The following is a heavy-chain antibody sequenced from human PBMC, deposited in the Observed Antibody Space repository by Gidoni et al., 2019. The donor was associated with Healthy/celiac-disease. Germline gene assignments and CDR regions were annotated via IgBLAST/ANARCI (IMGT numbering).Heavy chain of an antibody. J-gene: IGHJ4*02. Sequence: EVQLVESGGGLVQPGGSLRLSCAASGFTFSSYAMSWVRQSPGKGLEWVSAIRGSGGSTYYADSVKGRFTISRDNSKNTLYLQMNSLRAEDTAVYYCAKGGTYYYDSSGYQPRGEFDYWGQGTLVTVSS. V-gene: IGHV3-23*04. CDR3: AKGGTYYYDSSGYQPRGEFDY. D-gene: IGHD3-22*01. CDR1: GFTFSSYA. CDR2: IRGSGGST.